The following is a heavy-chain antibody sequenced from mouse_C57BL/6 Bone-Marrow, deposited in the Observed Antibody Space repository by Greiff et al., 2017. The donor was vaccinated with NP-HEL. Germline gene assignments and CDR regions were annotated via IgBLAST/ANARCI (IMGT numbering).Heavy chain of an antibody. Sequence: VKLVESGAELARPGASVKLSCKASGYTFTSYGISWVKQRTGQGLEWIGEIYPRSGNTYYNEKFKGKATLTADKSSSTAYMELRSLTSEDSAVYFCAREAAGSSYVGYWGQGTTLTVSS. J-gene: IGHJ2*01. CDR3: AREAAGSSYVGY. CDR2: IYPRSGNT. V-gene: IGHV1-81*01. D-gene: IGHD1-1*01. CDR1: GYTFTSYG.